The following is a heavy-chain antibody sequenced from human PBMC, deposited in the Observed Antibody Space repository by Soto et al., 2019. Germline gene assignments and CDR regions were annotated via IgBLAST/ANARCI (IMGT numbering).Heavy chain of an antibody. CDR1: GDSFTSYW. D-gene: IGHD5-18*01. CDR3: ARYSYGPGEYYYYYGMDV. V-gene: IGHV5-51*01. Sequence: GEPLQICCKVAGDSFTSYWSGWVSQIPGKGLEWMGIIYPGDSDTRYSPSFQGQVPISADKSISTAYLQWSSLKASDTAMYYCARYSYGPGEYYYYYGMDVWGQGTTVTVSS. J-gene: IGHJ6*02. CDR2: IYPGDSDT.